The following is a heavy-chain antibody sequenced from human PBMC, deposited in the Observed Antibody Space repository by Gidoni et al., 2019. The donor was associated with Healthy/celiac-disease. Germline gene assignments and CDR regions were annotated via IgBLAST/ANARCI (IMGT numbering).Heavy chain of an antibody. V-gene: IGHV1-18*01. J-gene: IGHJ5*02. CDR1: GYTFTSYG. CDR2: ISAYNGNT. CDR3: ARVYEWYAIAAPRPNNWFDP. Sequence: QLQLVQSGAEVKKPGASVTVSCKASGYTFTSYGISWVRQAPGQGLEWMGWISAYNGNTNDAQKLQGRVTMTTDTSTSTAYMELRSLRYDDTAVYYCARVYEWYAIAAPRPNNWFDPGGQGTLVTVSS. D-gene: IGHD2-8*01.